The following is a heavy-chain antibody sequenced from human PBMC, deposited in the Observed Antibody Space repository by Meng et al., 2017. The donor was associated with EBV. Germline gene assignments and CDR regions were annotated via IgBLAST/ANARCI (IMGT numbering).Heavy chain of an antibody. D-gene: IGHD3-16*01. CDR2: ISAYNGNT. J-gene: IGHJ4*02. CDR3: ARVRTFGGVTPPDY. V-gene: IGHV1-18*01. CDR1: GSTFTSYG. Sequence: QVRVGQLGAEGKKPGASGTVSCKAFGSTFTSYGISWVRQAPGQGLEWMGWISAYNGNTNYAQKLQGRVTMTTDTSTSTAYMELRSLRSDDTAVYYCARVRTFGGVTPPDYWGQGTLVTVSS.